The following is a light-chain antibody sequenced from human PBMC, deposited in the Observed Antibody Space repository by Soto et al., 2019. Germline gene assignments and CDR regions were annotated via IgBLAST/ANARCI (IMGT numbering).Light chain of an antibody. Sequence: EIVMTQSPATLSVSPGERATLSCRASQSVRNNLAWYQQKPGQAPRLLIYGASTRATGIPARLSGSGSGTEFTLTISSLQSEDIAVYYCQQYNNWPSITFGQGTRLEIE. V-gene: IGKV3-15*01. CDR1: QSVRNN. CDR3: QQYNNWPSIT. J-gene: IGKJ5*01. CDR2: GAS.